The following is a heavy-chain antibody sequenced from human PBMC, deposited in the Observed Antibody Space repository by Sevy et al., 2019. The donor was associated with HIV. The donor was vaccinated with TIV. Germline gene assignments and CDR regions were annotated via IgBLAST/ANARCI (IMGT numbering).Heavy chain of an antibody. CDR1: GFTFSSYD. CDR3: ARASGRTAAGFYYYYYGMDV. V-gene: IGHV3-13*01. J-gene: IGHJ6*02. Sequence: GGSLRLSCAASGFTFSSYDMHWVRQATGKGLEWVSDCGTAGDTYYPGSVKGRFTISRENAKNSLYLQMNSLRAGDTAVYYCARASGRTAAGFYYYYYGMDVWGQGTTVTVSS. CDR2: CGTAGDT. D-gene: IGHD6-13*01.